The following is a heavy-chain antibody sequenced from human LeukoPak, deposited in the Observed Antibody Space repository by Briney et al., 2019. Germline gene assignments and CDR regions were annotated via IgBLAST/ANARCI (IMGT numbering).Heavy chain of an antibody. CDR2: IYHSGST. D-gene: IGHD3-16*01. CDR1: GYSISSGYY. CDR3: ARTANTNFDY. V-gene: IGHV4-38-2*02. J-gene: IGHJ4*02. Sequence: SETLSLTCTVSGYSISSGYYWGWIRQPPGKGLEWIGSIYHSGSTNYNPSLKSRVTISVDKSKNQFSLKLNSVTAADTAVYYCARTANTNFDYWGQGTLVTVSS.